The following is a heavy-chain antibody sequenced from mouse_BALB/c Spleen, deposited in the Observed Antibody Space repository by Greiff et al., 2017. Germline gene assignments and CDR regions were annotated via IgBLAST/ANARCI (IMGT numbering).Heavy chain of an antibody. CDR2: INPSTGYT. V-gene: IGHV1-7*01. CDR1: GYTFTSYW. Sequence: QVQLKESGAELAKPGASVKMSCKASGYTFTSYWMHWVKQRPGQGLEWIGYINPSTGYTEYNQKFKDKATLTADKSSSTAYMQLSSLTSEDSAVYYCHIYYDYAFAYWGQGTLVTVSA. D-gene: IGHD2-4*01. J-gene: IGHJ3*01. CDR3: HIYYDYAFAY.